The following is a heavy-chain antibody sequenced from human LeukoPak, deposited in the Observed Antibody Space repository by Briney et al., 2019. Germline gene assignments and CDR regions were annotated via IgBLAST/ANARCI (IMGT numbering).Heavy chain of an antibody. CDR2: INPSGGST. CDR1: GYTFTSYY. D-gene: IGHD5-18*01. V-gene: IGHV1-46*01. J-gene: IGHJ4*02. CDR3: AREYTSMGSYGYVGFDY. Sequence: GASVKVSFKASGYTFTSYYMHWVRQAPGQGLEWMGIINPSGGSTSYAQKFQGRVTMTRDTSTSTVYMELSSLRSEDTAVYYCAREYTSMGSYGYVGFDYWGQGTLVTVSS.